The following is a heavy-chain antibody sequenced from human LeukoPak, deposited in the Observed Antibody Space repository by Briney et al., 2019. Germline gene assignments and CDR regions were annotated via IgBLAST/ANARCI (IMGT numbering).Heavy chain of an antibody. D-gene: IGHD3-22*01. J-gene: IGHJ4*02. V-gene: IGHV4-34*01. CDR2: INHSGST. Sequence: ESSETLSLTCAVYGGSFSGYYWSWIRQPPGKGLECIGEINHSGSTNYNPSLKSRVTISVDTSKNQFSLKLSSVTAADTAVYYCARNQYYYDSSQETTKNDYWGQGTLVTVSS. CDR3: ARNQYYYDSSQETTKNDY. CDR1: GGSFSGYY.